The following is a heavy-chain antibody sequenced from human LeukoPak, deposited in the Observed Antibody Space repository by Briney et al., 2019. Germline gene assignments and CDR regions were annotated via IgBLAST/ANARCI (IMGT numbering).Heavy chain of an antibody. CDR1: GFTFSSYA. CDR3: ARDPRIAYYYDSSGYYDY. J-gene: IGHJ4*02. Sequence: GGSLRLSCAASGFTFSSYAMHWVRQAPGKGLEYVSAISSNGGSTYYANSVKGRFTISRDNSKNTLYLQMGSLRADDMAVYYCARDPRIAYYYDSSGYYDYWGQGTLVTVSS. D-gene: IGHD3-22*01. V-gene: IGHV3-64*01. CDR2: ISSNGGST.